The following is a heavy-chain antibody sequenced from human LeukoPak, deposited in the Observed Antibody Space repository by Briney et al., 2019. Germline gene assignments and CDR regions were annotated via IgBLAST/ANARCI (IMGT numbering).Heavy chain of an antibody. J-gene: IGHJ4*02. CDR3: AKEGRWIQPHADVYYFDY. Sequence: PGRSLRLSCAASGFTFSSYGMHWVRQAPGKGLEWVAVISYDGSNKYYADSVKGRFTISRDNSKNTLYLQMNSLRAEDTAVYYWAKEGRWIQPHADVYYFDYWGQGTLVTVSS. D-gene: IGHD5-18*01. V-gene: IGHV3-30*18. CDR2: ISYDGSNK. CDR1: GFTFSSYG.